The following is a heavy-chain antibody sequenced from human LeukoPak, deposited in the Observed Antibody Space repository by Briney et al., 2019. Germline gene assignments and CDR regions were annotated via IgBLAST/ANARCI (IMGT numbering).Heavy chain of an antibody. D-gene: IGHD3-22*01. CDR3: ARDRYYYDSSGYIRGISFDN. J-gene: IGHJ4*02. V-gene: IGHV1-46*01. CDR2: INPSGGST. Sequence: ASVKVSCKASGYTFTSYYMHWVRQAPGQGLEWMGIINPSGGSTSYAQKFQGRVTMTRDTSTSTVYMELSSLRSEDKGVYYCARDRYYYDSSGYIRGISFDNWGQGTLVTVSS. CDR1: GYTFTSYY.